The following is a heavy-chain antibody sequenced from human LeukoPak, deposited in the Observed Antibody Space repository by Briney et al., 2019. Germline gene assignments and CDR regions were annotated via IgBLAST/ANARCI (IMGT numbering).Heavy chain of an antibody. V-gene: IGHV3-11*04. CDR2: IGTSSTTI. J-gene: IGHJ6*03. Sequence: PGGSLRLSCAASGFTVNDNYMGWVRQPPGKGLEWVSNIGTSSTTIYYADSVKGRFTISRDNAKNSLYLQMNSLRADDTAVYYCARFAAGGSYYYMDVWGKGTTVTVSS. CDR1: GFTVNDNY. D-gene: IGHD6-25*01. CDR3: ARFAAGGSYYYMDV.